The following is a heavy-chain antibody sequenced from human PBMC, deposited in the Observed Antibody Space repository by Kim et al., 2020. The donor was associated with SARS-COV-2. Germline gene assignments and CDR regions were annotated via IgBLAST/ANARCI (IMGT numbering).Heavy chain of an antibody. CDR3: ARVKASQELYLFDF. J-gene: IGHJ4*02. D-gene: IGHD3-10*01. V-gene: IGHV1-69*13. CDR2: ILPIFGTA. Sequence: SVKVSCKVSGGTFSTHTLSWVRQARGQGLEWMGGILPIFGTATYAQIFQGGVTITADDSTNTTYLEVHNLKSEDTAVYYCARVKASQELYLFDFWGQGTLVTVSS. CDR1: GGTFSTHT.